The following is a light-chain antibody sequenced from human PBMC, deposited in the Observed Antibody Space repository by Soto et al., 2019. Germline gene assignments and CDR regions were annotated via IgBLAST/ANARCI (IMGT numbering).Light chain of an antibody. Sequence: SVLTQPASVSGSPGQPITISCTGTSSDVGGYNYVSWYQQHPGKAPKLMIYDVSNRPSGVSNRFSGSKSGNTASLTISGLQAEDEADYYCSSYTSSSTYVFGTG. V-gene: IGLV2-14*01. CDR2: DVS. CDR3: SSYTSSSTYV. CDR1: SSDVGGYNY. J-gene: IGLJ1*01.